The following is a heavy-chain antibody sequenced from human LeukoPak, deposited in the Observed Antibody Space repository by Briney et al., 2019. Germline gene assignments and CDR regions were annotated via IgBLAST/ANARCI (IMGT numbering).Heavy chain of an antibody. Sequence: GGSLRLTCAASGFTFSSHLMHWVRQAQGTGLVWVSSVKSDGTATNYADSVKGRFTISRDNAKNTLYLQMNSLRVEDTAVYYCVRKFATGDWGQGTLVTVSS. D-gene: IGHD1-14*01. V-gene: IGHV3-74*01. CDR3: VRKFATGD. CDR2: VKSDGTAT. J-gene: IGHJ4*02. CDR1: GFTFSSHL.